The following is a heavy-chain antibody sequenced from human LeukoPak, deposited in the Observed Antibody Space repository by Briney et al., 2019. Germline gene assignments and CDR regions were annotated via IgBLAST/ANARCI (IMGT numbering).Heavy chain of an antibody. V-gene: IGHV3-23*01. D-gene: IGHD4/OR15-4a*01. CDR1: GFTFSSSA. CDR3: AKAGLVRGGALDS. CDR2: ITGSGDGT. J-gene: IGHJ4*02. Sequence: GGSLRLSCAASGFTFSSSAMTWVRQAPGKGLEWVSSITGSGDGTSAADSVTGRFSISRDNSKSTLYLQMNSLRVEDTAVYYCAKAGLVRGGALDSWGQGTLVTVSS.